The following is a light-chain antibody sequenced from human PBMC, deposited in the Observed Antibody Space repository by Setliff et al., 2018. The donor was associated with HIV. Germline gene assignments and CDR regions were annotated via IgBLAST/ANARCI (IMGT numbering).Light chain of an antibody. CDR3: CSYAGSYTPVI. CDR2: DVT. Sequence: QSALTQVASVSGSPGQSITISCTGTSSDVGGHDYVSWYQQHPDKAPKLIIYDVTKRPSGVPDRFSGSKSGNTASLTISGLQAEDEADYYCCSYAGSYTPVIFGGGTK. V-gene: IGLV2-11*01. CDR1: SSDVGGHDY. J-gene: IGLJ2*01.